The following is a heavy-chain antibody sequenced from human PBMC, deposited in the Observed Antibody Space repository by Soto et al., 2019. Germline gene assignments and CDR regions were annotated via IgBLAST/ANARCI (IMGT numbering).Heavy chain of an antibody. CDR2: ISAYNGNT. Sequence: QVQLVQSGAEVKKPGASVKVSCKASGYTFTSYGINWVRQAPGQVLEWMGWISAYNGNTNYAQKLQGRVTMTTDTTTSTAYMELRSLRSDDTAVYYCAREGYSSSWYSSHYYGMDVWGQGTTVTVSS. CDR3: AREGYSSSWYSSHYYGMDV. J-gene: IGHJ6*02. V-gene: IGHV1-18*01. CDR1: GYTFTSYG. D-gene: IGHD6-13*01.